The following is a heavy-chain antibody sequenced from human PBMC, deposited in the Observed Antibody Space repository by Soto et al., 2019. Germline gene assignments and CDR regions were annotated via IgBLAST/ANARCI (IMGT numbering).Heavy chain of an antibody. Sequence: GGSLRLSCAASGFTFSNYAMNWVCQAPGKGLEWVSSISGNGGTTHYADSVKGRFTISRDNSKNTLYLQMSSLRAEDTAVFYCAKSPTLAGTYFFDFWGQGTLVTVSS. CDR3: AKSPTLAGTYFFDF. D-gene: IGHD6-19*01. V-gene: IGHV3-23*01. CDR2: ISGNGGTT. J-gene: IGHJ4*02. CDR1: GFTFSNYA.